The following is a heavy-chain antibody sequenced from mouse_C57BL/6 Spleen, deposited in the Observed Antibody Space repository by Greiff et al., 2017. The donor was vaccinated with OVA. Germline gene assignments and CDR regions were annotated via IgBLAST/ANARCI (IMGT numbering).Heavy chain of an antibody. Sequence: EVQLQQSGAELVKPGASVKLSCTASGFNIKDYYMHWVKQRTEQGLEWIGRIDPEDGETKYAQNFQGKATITADTSSNTAYLKLSSLTSEDTAVYYCARWGYYGSSPFDYWGQGTTLTVSS. CDR1: GFNIKDYY. J-gene: IGHJ2*01. CDR3: ARWGYYGSSPFDY. D-gene: IGHD1-1*01. V-gene: IGHV14-2*01. CDR2: IDPEDGET.